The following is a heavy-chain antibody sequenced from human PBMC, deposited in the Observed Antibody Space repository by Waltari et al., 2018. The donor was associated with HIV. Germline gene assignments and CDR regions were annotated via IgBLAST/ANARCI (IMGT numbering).Heavy chain of an antibody. CDR1: GYSFTSHA. CDR3: AREMSLIRVIAVAMDV. Sequence: VQLVQSGAEEKKPGASVKISCKASGYSFTSHAIHWVPQAPGQRLEWVGWVNTANSHTKESQNFQGRVTITRDTSATTASMELNSLRSEDTAVYYCAREMSLIRVIAVAMDVWGQGTTVTVSS. CDR2: VNTANSHT. J-gene: IGHJ6*02. V-gene: IGHV1-3*05. D-gene: IGHD6-19*01.